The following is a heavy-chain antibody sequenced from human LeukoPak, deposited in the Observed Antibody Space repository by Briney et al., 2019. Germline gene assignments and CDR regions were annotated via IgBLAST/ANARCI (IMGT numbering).Heavy chain of an antibody. D-gene: IGHD2-2*01. CDR3: ARGRYCSSTSCQGYYFDY. CDR2: IYYSGST. CDR1: GGSISSSSYY. Sequence: SETLSLTCTVSGGSISSSSYYWGWIRRPPGKGLEWIGSIYYSGSTYYNPSLKSRVTISVDTSKNQFSLKLSSVTAADTAVYYCARGRYCSSTSCQGYYFDYWGQGTLVTVSS. V-gene: IGHV4-39*07. J-gene: IGHJ4*02.